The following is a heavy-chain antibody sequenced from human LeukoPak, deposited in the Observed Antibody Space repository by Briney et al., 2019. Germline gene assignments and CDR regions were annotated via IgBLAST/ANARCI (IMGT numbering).Heavy chain of an antibody. CDR1: GFTFSGYG. D-gene: IGHD2-21*02. CDR3: AKDSCGGDCYSFDY. CDR2: ISYDGSHK. J-gene: IGHJ4*02. Sequence: PGGSLRLSCAASGFTFSGYGMHWVRQAPGKGLEWVAVISYDGSHKYYADCVKGRFTISRDSSENTLYLQMNSLRAEDTAVYYCAKDSCGGDCYSFDYWGQGTLVTVSS. V-gene: IGHV3-30*18.